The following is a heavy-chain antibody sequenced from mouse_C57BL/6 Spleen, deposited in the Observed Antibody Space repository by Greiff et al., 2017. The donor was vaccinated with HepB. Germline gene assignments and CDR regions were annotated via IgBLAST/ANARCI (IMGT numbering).Heavy chain of an antibody. V-gene: IGHV14-1*01. D-gene: IGHD6-1*01. Sequence: VQLQQSGAELVRPGASVKLSCTASGFNIKDYYMHWVKQRPEQGLEWIGRIDPEDGDTEYAPKFQGKATMTADTSSNTAYLQLSSLTSEDTAVYYCTRAAWDGDSMDYWGQGTSVTVSS. J-gene: IGHJ4*01. CDR2: IDPEDGDT. CDR3: TRAAWDGDSMDY. CDR1: GFNIKDYY.